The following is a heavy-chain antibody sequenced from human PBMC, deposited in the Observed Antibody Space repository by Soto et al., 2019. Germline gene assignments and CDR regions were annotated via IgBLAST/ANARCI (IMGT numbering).Heavy chain of an antibody. Sequence: QVILVQSGPEVKKPGSSVKVSCKASGGTLGSYGISWVRQAPGERLEWMGGIVPMFTTPKYSQKFQGRVTNDGDGSTSSVYKEMSSRTFEDTAVYYCAREGFSGRYLPYWGQGTLVTVSS. J-gene: IGHJ4*02. CDR2: IVPMFTTP. CDR3: AREGFSGRYLPY. CDR1: GGTLGSYG. D-gene: IGHD1-26*01. V-gene: IGHV1-69*01.